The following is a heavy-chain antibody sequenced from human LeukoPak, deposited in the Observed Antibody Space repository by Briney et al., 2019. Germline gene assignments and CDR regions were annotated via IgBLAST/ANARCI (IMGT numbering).Heavy chain of an antibody. J-gene: IGHJ3*02. CDR1: GFTFSSYG. V-gene: IGHV3-30*18. CDR2: ISYDGSNK. D-gene: IGHD3-9*01. CDR3: AKDIFPLTGRDAFDI. Sequence: GRSLRLSCAASGFTFSSYGMHWVRQAPGKGLEWVAVISYDGSNKYYADSVKGRFTISRDNSENTLYPQMNSLRAEDTAVYYCAKDIFPLTGRDAFDIWGQGAMVTVSS.